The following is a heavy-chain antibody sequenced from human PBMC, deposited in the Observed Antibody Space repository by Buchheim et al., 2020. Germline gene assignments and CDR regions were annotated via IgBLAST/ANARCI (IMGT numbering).Heavy chain of an antibody. V-gene: IGHV1-46*01. Sequence: QVQLVQSGAEVKKPGASVKVSCKASGYTFTSYYMHWVRQAPGQGLEWMGIINPSGGSTSYAQKFQGRVTMTRDTSTSTVYMELSSMRSEDTAVYYCASQAGGSSGYYYPDYFDYWGQGTL. J-gene: IGHJ4*02. D-gene: IGHD3-22*01. CDR1: GYTFTSYY. CDR3: ASQAGGSSGYYYPDYFDY. CDR2: INPSGGST.